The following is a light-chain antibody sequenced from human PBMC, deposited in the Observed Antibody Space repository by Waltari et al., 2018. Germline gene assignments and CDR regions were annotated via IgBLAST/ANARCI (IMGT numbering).Light chain of an antibody. Sequence: DIQLTQSPSTLPASVGDRVTITCRASQSVSNWLAWYQQKPGKAPKLLIYRASILESGVPSRFSGSGSGTEFTLTISSLQPEDFATYFCQQYNTYSTFGQGTKLEIK. J-gene: IGKJ2*01. V-gene: IGKV1-5*03. CDR1: QSVSNW. CDR3: QQYNTYST. CDR2: RAS.